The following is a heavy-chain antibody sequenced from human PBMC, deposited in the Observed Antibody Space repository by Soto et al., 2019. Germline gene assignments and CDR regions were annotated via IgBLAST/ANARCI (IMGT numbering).Heavy chain of an antibody. CDR3: AHRRGDSYRNYYAMDV. V-gene: IGHV2-5*02. J-gene: IGHJ6*02. Sequence: SGPTLENPAQTVTLTCTFSGFSLSTSGVGVGWIRQPPGKPLAWLALIYWDDDKRYSPSQKSRLTITKETSKNQVVLTMTNMDPVDTATYYCAHRRGDSYRNYYAMDVWGQGTTVTVSS. CDR2: IYWDDDK. D-gene: IGHD5-18*01. CDR1: GFSLSTSGVG.